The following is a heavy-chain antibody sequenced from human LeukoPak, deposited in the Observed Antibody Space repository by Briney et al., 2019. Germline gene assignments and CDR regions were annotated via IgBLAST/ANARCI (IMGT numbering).Heavy chain of an antibody. CDR2: IHPSSGGT. D-gene: IGHD3-3*01. CDR3: ARGDYDFWSGSPTAYYMDV. Sequence: ASVKVSCKASGYTFTAYHIHWVRQAPGQGLEWMGWIHPSSGGTNYAQKFQGRVTMTRDTSISTAYMELSRLRSDDTAVYYCARGDYDFWSGSPTAYYMDVWGKGTTVTVSS. V-gene: IGHV1-2*02. J-gene: IGHJ6*03. CDR1: GYTFTAYH.